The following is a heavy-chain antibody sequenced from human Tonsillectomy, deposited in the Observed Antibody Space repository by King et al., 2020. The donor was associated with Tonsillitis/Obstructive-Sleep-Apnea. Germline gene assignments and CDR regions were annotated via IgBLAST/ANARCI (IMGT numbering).Heavy chain of an antibody. CDR2: INPNGGGA. Sequence: QLVQSGAEVKKPGASVMISCKASRYTFTGYYIHWVRQAPGQGLECMGRINPNGGGANYAQKFQGRVTLTRDTSISTAYMELSRLRSDDTAVYYCARDVSLYSSSWGDAFDIWGQGTLVTVSS. CDR1: RYTFTGYY. V-gene: IGHV1-2*06. D-gene: IGHD6-13*01. J-gene: IGHJ3*02. CDR3: ARDVSLYSSSWGDAFDI.